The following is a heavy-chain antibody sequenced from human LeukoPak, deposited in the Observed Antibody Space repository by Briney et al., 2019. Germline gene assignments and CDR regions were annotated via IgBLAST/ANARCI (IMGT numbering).Heavy chain of an antibody. D-gene: IGHD4-17*01. Sequence: SETLSLTCTVSGGSISSGSYYWSWIRQPAGKGLEWIGRIYTSGSTNYNPSLKSRVTISVDTSKNQFSLKLSPVTAADTAVYYCARGGLDYGDYMGAFDIWGQGTMVTVSS. J-gene: IGHJ3*02. V-gene: IGHV4-61*02. CDR3: ARGGLDYGDYMGAFDI. CDR1: GGSISSGSYY. CDR2: IYTSGST.